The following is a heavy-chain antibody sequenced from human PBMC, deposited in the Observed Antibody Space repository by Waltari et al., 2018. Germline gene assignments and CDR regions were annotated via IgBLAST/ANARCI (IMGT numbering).Heavy chain of an antibody. V-gene: IGHV3-74*01. CDR1: GFTFSGYW. D-gene: IGHD1-1*01. Sequence: EVQLVESGGGLVQPGGSLKLPGAASGFTFSGYWMPWARQVPGKGLEWVSRINADGTTTNYADSVRGRFTISRDDAKSTLYLQMNSLTAEETALYYCTRVLSGNDGRFDSWGQGTLVTVSS. CDR3: TRVLSGNDGRFDS. CDR2: INADGTTT. J-gene: IGHJ4*02.